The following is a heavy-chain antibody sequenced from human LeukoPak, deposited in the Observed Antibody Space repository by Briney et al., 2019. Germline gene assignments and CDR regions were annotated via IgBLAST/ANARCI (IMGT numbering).Heavy chain of an antibody. CDR2: LYSGGNT. V-gene: IGHV3-53*05. CDR3: AKVDLWSGYYTGIEY. J-gene: IGHJ4*02. CDR1: GFTVSSNY. D-gene: IGHD3-3*01. Sequence: GGSLRLSCAVSGFTVSSNYMSWVRQAPGKGLEWVSVLYSGGNTYYADSVKGRFTISRDNSKNTLYLQMNSLRAEETAVYYCAKVDLWSGYYTGIEYWGQGTLVTVSS.